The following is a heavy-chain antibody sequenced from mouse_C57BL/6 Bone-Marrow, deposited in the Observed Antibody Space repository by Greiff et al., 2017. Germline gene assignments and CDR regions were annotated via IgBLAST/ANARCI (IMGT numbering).Heavy chain of an antibody. V-gene: IGHV1-52*01. CDR1: GYTFTSYW. CDR3: ASEPSTVVGGYFDY. J-gene: IGHJ2*01. D-gene: IGHD1-1*01. CDR2: IDPSDSET. Sequence: QVQLQQPGAELVRPGSSVKLSCKASGYTFTSYWMHWVKQRPIQGLEWIGNIDPSDSETHYNQKFKDKATLTVDKSSSTAYMQLSSLTSEDSAVYDCASEPSTVVGGYFDYWGQGTTLTVSS.